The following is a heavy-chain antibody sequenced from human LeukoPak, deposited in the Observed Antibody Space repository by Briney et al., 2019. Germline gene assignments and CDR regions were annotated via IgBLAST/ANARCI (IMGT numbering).Heavy chain of an antibody. J-gene: IGHJ3*02. Sequence: TSETLSLTCTVSGGSISSYYWRWIRQPPGKGLEWIGYIYYSGSTNHNTSLKRRVTISVDTSKIQCSLKLSSVTAAGTAVYYCARSGYKYGADAFDIWGQGTMVTVSS. CDR3: ARSGYKYGADAFDI. V-gene: IGHV4-59*01. CDR2: IYYSGST. CDR1: GGSISSYY. D-gene: IGHD5-18*01.